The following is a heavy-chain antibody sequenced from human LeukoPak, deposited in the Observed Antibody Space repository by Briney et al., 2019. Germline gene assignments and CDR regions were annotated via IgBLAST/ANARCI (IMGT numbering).Heavy chain of an antibody. V-gene: IGHV3-23*01. D-gene: IGHD3-9*01. CDR3: ASFDWLLSPHYYFDY. CDR1: GFSFSNYA. J-gene: IGHJ4*02. Sequence: GGSLRLSCGGSGFSFSNYAMTWVRQAPGKGLEWVSSISGSGNTTFYADSVKGRFTISRDNSKNTLYLQMNSLRAEDTAVYYCASFDWLLSPHYYFDYWGQGTLVTVSS. CDR2: ISGSGNTT.